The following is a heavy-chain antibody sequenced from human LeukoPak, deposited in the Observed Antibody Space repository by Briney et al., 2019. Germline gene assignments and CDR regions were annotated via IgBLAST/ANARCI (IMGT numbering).Heavy chain of an antibody. CDR2: INHSGST. CDR1: GGSFSGYY. J-gene: IGHJ1*01. V-gene: IGHV4-34*01. CDR3: ARGLPDYYDSSGYYEPFQH. D-gene: IGHD3-22*01. Sequence: SQTLSLTCAVYGGSFSGYYRSWIRQPPGKGLEWIGEINHSGSTNYNPSLKSRVTISVDTSKNQFSLKLSSVTAADTAVYYCARGLPDYYDSSGYYEPFQHWGQGTLVTVSS.